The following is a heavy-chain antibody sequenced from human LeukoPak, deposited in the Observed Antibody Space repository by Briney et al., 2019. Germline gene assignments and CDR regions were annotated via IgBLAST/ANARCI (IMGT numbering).Heavy chain of an antibody. V-gene: IGHV4-39*07. CDR2: LYYSGST. CDR3: AREKTAYYYDSSGYSEGAFDI. Sequence: SETLSLTCTVSGGSITNNNYNWDWIRQPPGKGVEWIGDLYYSGSTHYNPSLKSRVTISVDTSKNQFSLKLSSVAAADTAVYYCAREKTAYYYDSSGYSEGAFDIWGQGTMVTVSS. J-gene: IGHJ3*02. D-gene: IGHD3-22*01. CDR1: GGSITNNNYN.